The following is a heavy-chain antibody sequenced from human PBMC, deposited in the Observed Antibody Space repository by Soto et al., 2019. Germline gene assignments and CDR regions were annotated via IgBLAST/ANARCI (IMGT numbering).Heavy chain of an antibody. CDR1: GYIFTDYG. D-gene: IGHD6-19*01. CDR3: ARGTAGYSRGWYYFFDS. Sequence: QVQLVQSGAEVKKPGASVKVSCKASGYIFTDYGISWVRQAPGQGLEWVGWISAYSGDMRYADNLQDRVTLTTDTSTSTAYMELRSLRSDDTALYYCARGTAGYSRGWYYFFDSWGQGALVTVSS. CDR2: ISAYSGDM. V-gene: IGHV1-18*01. J-gene: IGHJ4*02.